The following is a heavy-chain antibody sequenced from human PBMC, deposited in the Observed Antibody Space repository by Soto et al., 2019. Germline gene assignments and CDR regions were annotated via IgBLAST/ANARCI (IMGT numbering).Heavy chain of an antibody. Sequence: QVQLVESGGGVVQPGRSLRLSCAASGFTFSSYAMHWVRQAPGKGLEWVAVISYDGSNKYYADSVKGRFTISRDNSKNALELQMNSLRAEDTAVEYWAREKSRGGDLAFDIWGQGTMVTVSS. D-gene: IGHD2-21*01. J-gene: IGHJ3*02. V-gene: IGHV3-30-3*01. CDR2: ISYDGSNK. CDR3: AREKSRGGDLAFDI. CDR1: GFTFSSYA.